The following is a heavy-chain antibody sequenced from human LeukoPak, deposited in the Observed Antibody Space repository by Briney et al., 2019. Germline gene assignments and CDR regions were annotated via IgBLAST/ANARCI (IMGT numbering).Heavy chain of an antibody. V-gene: IGHV3-48*01. CDR1: GFTFSNYG. CDR2: ISSSSSSI. J-gene: IGHJ4*02. Sequence: PGGSLRLSCAASGFTFSNYGMDWVRQAPGKGLEWVSYISSSSSSIYYADSVEGRFTISRDNAKNSLFLQMNSLRAEDTAVYYCARGGAARPDYWGQGTLVTVSS. CDR3: ARGGAARPDY. D-gene: IGHD6-6*01.